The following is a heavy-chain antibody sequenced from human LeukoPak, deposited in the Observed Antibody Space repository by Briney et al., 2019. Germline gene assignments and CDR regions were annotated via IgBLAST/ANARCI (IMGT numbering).Heavy chain of an antibody. CDR1: GGSFSGYY. J-gene: IGHJ6*02. CDR2: INHSGST. D-gene: IGHD6-19*01. CDR3: ARDSGWYYVHYYGMDV. V-gene: IGHV4-34*01. Sequence: PSETLSLTCAVYGGSFSGYYWSWIRQPPGKGLEWIGEINHSGSTNYNPSLKSRVTISVDTSKNQFSLKLSSVTAADTAVYYCARDSGWYYVHYYGMDVWGQGTTVTVSS.